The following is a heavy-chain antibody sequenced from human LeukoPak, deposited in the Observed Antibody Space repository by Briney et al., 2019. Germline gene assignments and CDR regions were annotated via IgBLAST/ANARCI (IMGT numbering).Heavy chain of an antibody. CDR3: AGDGDSSGWYYNY. V-gene: IGHV1-2*02. Sequence: ASVKVSCKASGYTFTGYYMHWVRQAPGQGLEWMGWINPNSGGTNYAQKFQGRVTMTRDTSISTAYMELSRLRSDDTAVYYCAGDGDSSGWYYNYWGQGTLVTVSS. CDR2: INPNSGGT. J-gene: IGHJ4*02. D-gene: IGHD6-19*01. CDR1: GYTFTGYY.